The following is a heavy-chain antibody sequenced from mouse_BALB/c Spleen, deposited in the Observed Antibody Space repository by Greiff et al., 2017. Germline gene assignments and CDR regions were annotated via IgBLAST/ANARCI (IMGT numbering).Heavy chain of an antibody. CDR1: GYTFTSYW. J-gene: IGHJ4*01. V-gene: IGHV1-7*01. CDR2: INPSTGYT. Sequence: VQLHQSGAELAKPGASVKMSCKASGYTFTSYWMHWVKQRPGQGLEWIGYINPSTGYTEYNQKFKDKATLTADKSSSTAYMQLSSLTSEDSAVYYCARENYYAMDYWGQGTSVTVSS. CDR3: ARENYYAMDY.